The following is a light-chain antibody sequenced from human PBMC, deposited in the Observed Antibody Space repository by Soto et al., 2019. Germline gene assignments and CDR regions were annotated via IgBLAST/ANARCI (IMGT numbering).Light chain of an antibody. CDR1: QSISSW. CDR3: QQYNSYRT. J-gene: IGKJ1*01. CDR2: KAS. V-gene: IGKV1-5*03. Sequence: DIQMTQSPSTLSASVGDRVTITCRASQSISSWLAWYQQKPGKAPKLLIYKASSLESGVPSRFSGSGSGTDFTLTISSLQPDDFATYYCQQYNSYRTFVQGTKVEIK.